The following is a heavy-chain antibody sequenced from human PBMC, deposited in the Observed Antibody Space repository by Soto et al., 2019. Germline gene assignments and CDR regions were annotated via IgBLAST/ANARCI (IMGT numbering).Heavy chain of an antibody. J-gene: IGHJ6*02. V-gene: IGHV5-51*01. D-gene: IGHD5-12*01. CDR3: ARHRGSPGSYFGMDV. CDR1: GYSFTSYW. CDR2: IYPGDSDT. Sequence: GESLKISCKGSGYSFTSYWINWVRQMPGKGLEWMGVIYPGDSDTRYSPSFQGQVTISADKSINTAYLQWRSLKASDTAVYYCARHRGSPGSYFGMDVWGQGTTVTVSS.